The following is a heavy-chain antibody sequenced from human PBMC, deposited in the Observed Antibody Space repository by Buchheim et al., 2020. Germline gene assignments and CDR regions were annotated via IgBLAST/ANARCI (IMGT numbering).Heavy chain of an antibody. V-gene: IGHV4-31*03. Sequence: QVQLQESGPGLVKPSQTLSLTCPVSGGSISSGAYYWSWIRQYPGKGLERLGSISNSGSTYYNPSLRSRVTISLDESKNQFSRNVSSVTAADTAVYFCTRDRSSWAWYVWGQRTL. CDR1: GGSISSGAYY. CDR2: ISNSGST. CDR3: TRDRSSWAWYV. D-gene: IGHD6-13*01. J-gene: IGHJ4*02.